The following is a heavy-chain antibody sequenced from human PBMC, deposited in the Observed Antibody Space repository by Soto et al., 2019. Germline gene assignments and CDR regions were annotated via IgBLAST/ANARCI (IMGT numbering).Heavy chain of an antibody. D-gene: IGHD3-10*01. J-gene: IGHJ3*02. Sequence: QVQLQESGPGLVKPSETLSLTCTVSGGSINSYYWSWIRQPPGRGLEWIGHIHHSGSTNYNASLEGRVTISIDTSKNQFSLELISVAAADTAVYYCARDSYCSGSGTYFGDTLDMWSQGTMVTVFS. CDR3: ARDSYCSGSGTYFGDTLDM. V-gene: IGHV4-59*01. CDR2: IHHSGST. CDR1: GGSINSYY.